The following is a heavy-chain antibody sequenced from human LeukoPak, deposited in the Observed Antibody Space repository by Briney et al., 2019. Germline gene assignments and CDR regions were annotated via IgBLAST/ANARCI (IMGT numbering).Heavy chain of an antibody. CDR2: IYSGDST. J-gene: IGHJ4*02. CDR1: GFTVSSNY. D-gene: IGHD6-13*01. Sequence: GGSLRLSCAASGFTVSSNYMSWVRQAPGKGLKWVSIIYSGDSTYYADSVKGRFTISRDNSKNTLYLQMNSLRAEDTAVYYCATTLYTNSWYSIDYWGQGTLVTVSS. CDR3: ATTLYTNSWYSIDY. V-gene: IGHV3-53*01.